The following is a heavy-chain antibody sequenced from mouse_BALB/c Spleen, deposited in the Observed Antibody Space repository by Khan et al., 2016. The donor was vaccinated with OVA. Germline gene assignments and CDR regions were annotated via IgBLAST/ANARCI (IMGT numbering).Heavy chain of an antibody. D-gene: IGHD1-1*01. CDR1: GYSFTGYY. Sequence: LVKTGASVKISCKASGYSFTGYYMHWVKQSPGQSLEWIGYISCYNGATSSNQKFKGKATFTVDTSSSTAYMQFTSLPSEDSAVYYGARGDYYGSSSFAYWGQGTLVTVAA. CDR2: ISCYNGAT. CDR3: ARGDYYGSSSFAY. V-gene: IGHV1S34*01. J-gene: IGHJ3*01.